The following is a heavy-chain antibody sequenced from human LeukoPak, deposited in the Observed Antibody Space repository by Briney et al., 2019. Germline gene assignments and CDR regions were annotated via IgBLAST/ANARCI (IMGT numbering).Heavy chain of an antibody. V-gene: IGHV3-53*01. D-gene: IGHD3-9*01. CDR3: ARGPPLRYFDWFFDY. CDR1: EFSVGSNY. Sequence: GGSLRLSCAASEFSVGSNYMTWVRQAPGKGLEWVSVIYSGGSTYYADSVKGRFTISRDNSKNTLYLQMNSLRAEDTAVYYCARGPPLRYFDWFFDYWGQGTLVTVSS. J-gene: IGHJ4*02. CDR2: IYSGGST.